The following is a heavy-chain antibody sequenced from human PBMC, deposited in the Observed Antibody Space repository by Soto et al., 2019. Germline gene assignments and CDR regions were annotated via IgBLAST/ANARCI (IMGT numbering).Heavy chain of an antibody. CDR2: ISNDGARK. J-gene: IGHJ4*02. CDR1: GFTFSGHA. V-gene: IGHV3-30-3*01. Sequence: GGSLRLSCAASGFTFSGHAMHWVRQSSGKGLDWVAIISNDGARKYYADSVRGRFTISRDNSENTLYLQMNSLRAEDTAVYYCAKVPRIYCSSTSCYVFDYWGQGTLVTVSS. D-gene: IGHD2-2*01. CDR3: AKVPRIYCSSTSCYVFDY.